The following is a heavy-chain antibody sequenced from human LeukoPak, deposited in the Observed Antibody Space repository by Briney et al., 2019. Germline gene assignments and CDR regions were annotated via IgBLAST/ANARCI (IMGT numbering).Heavy chain of an antibody. CDR2: IYYSGST. Sequence: SETLSLTCTVSGGSISSYYWSWIRQPPGKGLEWIGYIYYSGSTNYNPSLKSRVTISVDTSKNQFSLKLSSVTAADTAVYYCARVSYGDYEYYFDYWSQGTLVTVSS. J-gene: IGHJ4*02. D-gene: IGHD4-17*01. CDR1: GGSISSYY. CDR3: ARVSYGDYEYYFDY. V-gene: IGHV4-59*01.